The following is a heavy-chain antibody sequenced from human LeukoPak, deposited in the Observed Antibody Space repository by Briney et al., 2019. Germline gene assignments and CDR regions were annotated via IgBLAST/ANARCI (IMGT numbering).Heavy chain of an antibody. J-gene: IGHJ4*02. Sequence: GGSLRLSCAASGFTFSSYSMNWVRQAPGKGLEWVSSISSSSSYIYYADSVKGRFTISRDNAKNSLYLQMNSLRADDTAVYYCARVWVESSSWYGDVVDYWGQGTLVTVSS. V-gene: IGHV3-21*01. CDR1: GFTFSSYS. CDR3: ARVWVESSSWYGDVVDY. CDR2: ISSSSSYI. D-gene: IGHD6-13*01.